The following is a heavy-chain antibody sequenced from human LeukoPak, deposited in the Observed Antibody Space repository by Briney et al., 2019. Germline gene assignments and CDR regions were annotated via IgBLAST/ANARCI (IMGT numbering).Heavy chain of an antibody. CDR3: AKGGLATVPTY. Sequence: GGSLRLSCAASGFTFSSYAMHWVRQAPGKGLEWVSAITSTGGSTYYADSVKGRFTISRDNSKTTLYLQMNSLRAEDTALYYCAKGGLATVPTYWGQGTLVTVSS. V-gene: IGHV3-23*01. J-gene: IGHJ4*02. CDR1: GFTFSSYA. D-gene: IGHD4-11*01. CDR2: ITSTGGST.